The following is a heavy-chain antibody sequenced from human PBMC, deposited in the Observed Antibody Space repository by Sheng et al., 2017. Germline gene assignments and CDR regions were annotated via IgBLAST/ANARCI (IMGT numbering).Heavy chain of an antibody. CDR3: ARGSGYNKY. Sequence: EVQLVQSGAEVKKPGESLKISCKASGYSFDTNWIGWVRQMPGRGLEWMGIIYPSDSDTRYSPSFQGQVAISADKSINTAYLQWSSLKASDTAMYYCARGSGYNKYWGQGTPVTVSS. J-gene: IGHJ4*02. CDR2: IYPSDSDT. V-gene: IGHV5-51*03. D-gene: IGHD5-18*01. CDR1: GYSFDTNW.